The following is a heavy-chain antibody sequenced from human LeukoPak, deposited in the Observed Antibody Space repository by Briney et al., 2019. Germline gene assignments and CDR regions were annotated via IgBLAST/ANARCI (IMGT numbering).Heavy chain of an antibody. Sequence: SETLSLTCAVYGGSFSGYYWSWIRQPPGKGLEWIGEINHSGSTNYNPSLKSRVTISVDTSKNQFSLKLSSVTAADTAVYYCARLPVSLHYYYYGMDVWGQGTTVTVSS. CDR1: GGSFSGYY. CDR2: INHSGST. CDR3: ARLPVSLHYYYYGMDV. J-gene: IGHJ6*02. V-gene: IGHV4-34*01.